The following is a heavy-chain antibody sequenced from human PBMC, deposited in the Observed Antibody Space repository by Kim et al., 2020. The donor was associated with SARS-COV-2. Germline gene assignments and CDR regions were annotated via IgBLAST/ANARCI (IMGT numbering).Heavy chain of an antibody. CDR2: IWYDGSNK. V-gene: IGHV3-33*01. J-gene: IGHJ4*02. Sequence: GGSLRLSCAASGFTFSSYGMHWVRQAPGKGLEWVAVIWYDGSNKYYADSVKGRFTISRDNSKNTLYLQMNSLRAEDTAVYYCARDSPAGRGVLDYWGQGTLVTVSS. D-gene: IGHD3-10*01. CDR3: ARDSPAGRGVLDY. CDR1: GFTFSSYG.